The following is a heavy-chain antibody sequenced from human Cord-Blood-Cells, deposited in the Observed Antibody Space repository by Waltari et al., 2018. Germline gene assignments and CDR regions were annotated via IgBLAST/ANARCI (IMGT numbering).Heavy chain of an antibody. D-gene: IGHD3-3*01. CDR3: ARVPSVPGYDFWSGYSRSDYGAFDI. CDR1: GGSISSYY. Sequence: QVQLQESGPGLVKPSETLSLTCTVSGGSISSYYWSWIRQPPGKGLAWFGYIYYSGSTNYNPSLKSRVTISVDTSKNQFSLKLSSVTAADTAVYYCARVPSVPGYDFWSGYSRSDYGAFDIWGQGTMVTVSS. J-gene: IGHJ3*02. V-gene: IGHV4-59*01. CDR2: IYYSGST.